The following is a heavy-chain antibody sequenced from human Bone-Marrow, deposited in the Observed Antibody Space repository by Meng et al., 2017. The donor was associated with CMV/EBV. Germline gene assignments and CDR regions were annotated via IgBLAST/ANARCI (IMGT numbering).Heavy chain of an antibody. D-gene: IGHD1-26*01. J-gene: IGHJ4*02. CDR1: GFTFSSYS. Sequence: GESLKISCAASGFTFSSYSMNWVRQAPGKGLEWVSSISSSSGYMYYADSVKGRFTISRDNAKNSLYLQMNSLRAEDTAVYYCARDTNERGIGATNFDSWGQGSLVTVSS. V-gene: IGHV3-21*04. CDR3: ARDTNERGIGATNFDS. CDR2: ISSSSGYM.